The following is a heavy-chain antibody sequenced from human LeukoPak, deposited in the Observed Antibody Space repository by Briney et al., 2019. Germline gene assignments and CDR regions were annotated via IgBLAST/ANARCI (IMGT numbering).Heavy chain of an antibody. CDR1: GYTFTSYY. J-gene: IGHJ4*02. CDR3: ARYSSGWYIDY. V-gene: IGHV1-46*01. Sequence: ASVKVSCKASGYTFTSYYMHWVRQAPGQGLEWMGIINPSGGSTSYAQKFQGRVTMTRDTSTSTVYMELSSLRSEDTAVYHCARYSSGWYIDYWGQGTLVTVSS. D-gene: IGHD6-19*01. CDR2: INPSGGST.